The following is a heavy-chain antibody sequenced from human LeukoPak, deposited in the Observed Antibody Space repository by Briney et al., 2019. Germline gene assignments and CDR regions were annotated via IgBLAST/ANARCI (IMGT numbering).Heavy chain of an antibody. CDR3: AKSTVGSGWYYFDY. V-gene: IGHV3-23*01. J-gene: IGHJ4*02. CDR2: ITGSAGTT. CDR1: GFTFSGYA. Sequence: PGGSLRLSCAASGFTFSGYAMSWVRQAPGKGLEWVSAITGSAGTTYYADSVKGRFTISRDNSNNTLYLQMDSLRAEDTAVYYCAKSTVGSGWYYFDYWGQGTLVTVSS. D-gene: IGHD6-19*01.